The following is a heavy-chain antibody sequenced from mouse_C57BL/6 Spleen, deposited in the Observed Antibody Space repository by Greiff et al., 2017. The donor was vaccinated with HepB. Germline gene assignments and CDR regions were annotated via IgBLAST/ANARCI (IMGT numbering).Heavy chain of an antibody. V-gene: IGHV5-9-1*02. Sequence: EVQLVESGAGLVKPGGSLKLSCAASGFTFSSYAMSWVRQTPEKRLEWVAYISSGGDYIYYADTVKGRFTISRDNATNTLYLKMSSLKSEDTAMYYCTRAGYDLFAYWGQGTLVTVSA. CDR2: ISSGGDYI. J-gene: IGHJ3*01. CDR3: TRAGYDLFAY. D-gene: IGHD2-2*01. CDR1: GFTFSSYA.